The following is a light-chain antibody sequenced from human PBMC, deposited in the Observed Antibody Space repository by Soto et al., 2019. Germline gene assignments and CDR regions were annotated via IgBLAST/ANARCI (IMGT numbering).Light chain of an antibody. CDR3: QQYNNWPL. V-gene: IGKV3-15*01. CDR1: QSVSSN. CDR2: GAS. J-gene: IGKJ1*01. Sequence: EILLTQSPATLSVSPGERATLSCRASQSVSSNLAWYQQKPGQAPRLLIYGASTRATGIPARLSGSGSGTEFTLTISSLQSEDFGIYYCQQYNNWPLFGQGTKVDIK.